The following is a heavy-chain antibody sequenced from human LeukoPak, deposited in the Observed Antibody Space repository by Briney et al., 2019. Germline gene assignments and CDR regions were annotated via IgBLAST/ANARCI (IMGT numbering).Heavy chain of an antibody. V-gene: IGHV3-30*18. CDR3: AKGLSRVRGLNYYGMDV. CDR2: ISFDGGNE. D-gene: IGHD3-10*01. CDR1: GFTFKSYR. J-gene: IGHJ6*04. Sequence: GGSLRLSCAASGFTFKSYRMHWVRQAPGKGLEWVAVISFDGGNEYYADSVKGRFSISRDKSNNTLYLQMSSLRAEDTAVYYCAKGLSRVRGLNYYGMDVWGRGTTVAVSS.